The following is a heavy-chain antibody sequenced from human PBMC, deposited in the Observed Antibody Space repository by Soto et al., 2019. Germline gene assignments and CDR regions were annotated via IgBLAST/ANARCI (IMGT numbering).Heavy chain of an antibody. D-gene: IGHD3-10*01. CDR1: GGSFSGSY. V-gene: IGHV4-34*01. CDR2: INHSGST. J-gene: IGHJ6*02. Sequence: SETLTLTCASDGGSFSGSYWRWIRQPTGKGLEWIGEINHSGSTNYNPSLKSRVTISVDTSKNQFSLKLSSVTAADTAVYYCARGPKRGYGSGGYYKQYYGMDGWGQRTTVRLSS. CDR3: ARGPKRGYGSGGYYKQYYGMDG.